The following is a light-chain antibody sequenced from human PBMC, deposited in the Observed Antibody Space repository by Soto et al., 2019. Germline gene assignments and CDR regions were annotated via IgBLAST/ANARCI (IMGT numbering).Light chain of an antibody. CDR2: AAS. CDR1: QSVGTS. V-gene: IGKV3-11*01. J-gene: IGKJ2*01. Sequence: DIVLTQSPATLSLSPGERASLSCSASQSVGTSLAWYQQRPGQAPRLLLSAASTRATGIPARFSGSGTGTDFTLTISGLQPEDVGVYYCQQRANWPPRDTFGQGTKLEIK. CDR3: QQRANWPPRDT.